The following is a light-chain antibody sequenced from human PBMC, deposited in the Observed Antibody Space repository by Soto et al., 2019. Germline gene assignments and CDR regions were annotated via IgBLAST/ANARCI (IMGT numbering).Light chain of an antibody. Sequence: DIQMTQSPSSLSASIGDRVTITCRASQSVSSYINWYQQKPGQAPKLLIYAESTLQSGVPLRFSGSGSGTGTEFTLTISSLQPEDFGTYYCKQSFSAPPWTFGQGTKVK. J-gene: IGKJ1*01. CDR2: AES. CDR1: QSVSSY. V-gene: IGKV1-39*01. CDR3: KQSFSAPPWT.